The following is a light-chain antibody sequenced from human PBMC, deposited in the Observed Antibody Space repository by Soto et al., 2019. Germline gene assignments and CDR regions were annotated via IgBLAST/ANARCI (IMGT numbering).Light chain of an antibody. CDR3: QQYDTYWT. CDR1: QSISSW. J-gene: IGKJ1*01. V-gene: IGKV1-5*03. CDR2: KAS. Sequence: DIQMTQSPSTLSASVGDRVTSTCRASQSISSWLAWYQQKPGKAPKLLIYKASSLESGVPSRFSGSGSGTEFTLTISSLQPDDFGTYYCQQYDTYWTCGQGTKGDI.